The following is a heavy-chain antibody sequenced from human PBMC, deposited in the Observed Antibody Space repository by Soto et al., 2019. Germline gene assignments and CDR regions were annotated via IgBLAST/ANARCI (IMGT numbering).Heavy chain of an antibody. CDR1: GDSVSSNSAA. CDR2: TYYRSKWYN. CDR3: ARDRRIYYYDSSGYYHNWFDP. Sequence: SQTLSLTCAISGDSVSSNSAAWNWTRQSPSRGLEWLGRTYYRSKWYNDYAASVKSRITINPDTSKNQFSLQLNSVTPEDTAVYYCARDRRIYYYDSSGYYHNWFDPWGQGTLVTVS. V-gene: IGHV6-1*01. J-gene: IGHJ5*02. D-gene: IGHD3-22*01.